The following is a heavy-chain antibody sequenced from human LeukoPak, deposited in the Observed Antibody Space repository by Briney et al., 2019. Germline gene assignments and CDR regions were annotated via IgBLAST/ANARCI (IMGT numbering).Heavy chain of an antibody. Sequence: SETLSLTCTVSGGSISSYYWSWIRQRPGKGLEWIGYIYYSGSTNYNPSLKSRVTISVNTSKNQFSLKLSSVTAADTAVYYCARDRGPWGITYYGMDVWGQGTTVTVSS. CDR3: ARDRGPWGITYYGMDV. CDR2: IYYSGST. D-gene: IGHD3-16*01. V-gene: IGHV4-59*12. CDR1: GGSISSYY. J-gene: IGHJ6*02.